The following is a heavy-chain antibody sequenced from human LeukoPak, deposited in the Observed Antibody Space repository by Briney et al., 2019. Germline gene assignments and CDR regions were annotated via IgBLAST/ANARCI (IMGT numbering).Heavy chain of an antibody. CDR2: IYYSGST. J-gene: IGHJ4*02. D-gene: IGHD3-10*01. CDR3: ARDGGYGSGTYRFDY. CDR1: GFTVSSNY. V-gene: IGHV4-31*02. Sequence: LRLSCAASGFTVSSNYMSWVRQAPGKGLEWIGYIYYSGSTSYNPSLKSRVTISIDTSKNQFSLKLSSVTAADTAVYYCARDGGYGSGTYRFDYWGQGTLVTVSS.